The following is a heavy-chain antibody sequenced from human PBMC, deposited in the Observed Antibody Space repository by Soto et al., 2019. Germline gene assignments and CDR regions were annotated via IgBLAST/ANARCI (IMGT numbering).Heavy chain of an antibody. CDR2: ISRDGSKA. D-gene: IGHD1-26*01. V-gene: IGHV3-30-3*01. CDR1: GFTFSSSV. Sequence: GGSLRLSCAASGFTFSSSVMHWVRKTPDKGLEWVAFISRDGSKAYYADSVKGRFTISRDNSKNTLYLEMNNLRVEDTAVYYCARDDEGGSECDLGYWGQGT. CDR3: ARDDEGGSECDLGY. J-gene: IGHJ4*02.